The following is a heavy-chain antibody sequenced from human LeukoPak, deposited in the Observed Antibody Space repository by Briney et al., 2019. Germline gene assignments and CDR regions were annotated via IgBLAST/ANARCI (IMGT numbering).Heavy chain of an antibody. Sequence: GASVKVSCKAAGFTFSGYSISWVRQAPGQGLGWMGWIINKNGNTEYAQKFQGRVTMTTDTSTSTAYMELRSLRSDDTAVYYCARGSLGGYCSTTSGVMGVYWGQGTLVTVSS. CDR3: ARGSLGGYCSTTSGVMGVY. V-gene: IGHV1-18*01. J-gene: IGHJ4*02. CDR1: GFTFSGYS. CDR2: IINKNGNT. D-gene: IGHD2-2*01.